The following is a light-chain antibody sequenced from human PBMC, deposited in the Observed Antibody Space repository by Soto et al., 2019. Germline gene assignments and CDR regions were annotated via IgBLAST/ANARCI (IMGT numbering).Light chain of an antibody. J-gene: IGKJ5*01. CDR2: CTS. CDR1: QSVSSGS. V-gene: IGKV3-20*01. CDR3: QRYRRSLLIT. Sequence: EIVMTQSPGTLSLSPGERATLSCRASQSVSSGSLAWYQQRPGQAPRLLIYCTSSRATGIPDRFSCSGSGTDFTLTISRMEPEDFAVYFCQRYRRSLLITCGQGTGLEI.